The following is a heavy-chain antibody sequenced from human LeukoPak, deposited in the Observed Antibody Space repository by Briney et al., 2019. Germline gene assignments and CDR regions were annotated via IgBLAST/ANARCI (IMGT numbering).Heavy chain of an antibody. CDR1: GSTFTSNS. D-gene: IGHD2-2*01. CDR2: ISAYNGNT. J-gene: IGHJ3*02. CDR3: ASVRYCNRTSCYYAFDI. Sequence: PSVKVSCKASGSTFTSNSISWGRLGPAPGQGRVGWISAYNGNTNYAQKLQGRVTITTDTSTSTAYMELRSLRSDDTAVYYCASVRYCNRTSCYYAFDIWGEGTMVTVSS. V-gene: IGHV1-18*01.